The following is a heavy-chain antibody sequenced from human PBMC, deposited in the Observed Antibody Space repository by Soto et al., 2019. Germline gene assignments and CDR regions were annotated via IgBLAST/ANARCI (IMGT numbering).Heavy chain of an antibody. Sequence: SETLSLTCTVSGGSISSGGYYWSWIRQHPGKGLEWIGYIYYSGSTYYNPSLKSRVTISVDTSKNQFSLKLSSVTAADTAVYYCARGLIVVVPAVQFDYWGQGTLVTVSS. CDR2: IYYSGST. V-gene: IGHV4-31*03. CDR1: GGSISSGGYY. CDR3: ARGLIVVVPAVQFDY. J-gene: IGHJ4*02. D-gene: IGHD2-2*01.